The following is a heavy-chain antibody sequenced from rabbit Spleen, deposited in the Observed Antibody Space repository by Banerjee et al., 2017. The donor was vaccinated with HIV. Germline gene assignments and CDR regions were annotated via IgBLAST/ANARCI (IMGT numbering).Heavy chain of an antibody. D-gene: IGHD4-2*01. CDR2: IGAGVSYTT. CDR3: ARDYVNAFDP. Sequence: QSLEESGGDLVKPGASLTLTCTASGFSFSYSDYMCWVRQPPGKGPEWITCIGAGVSYTTYYATWAKGRFTISKTSSTTVTLQMTSLTAADTATYFCARDYVNAFDPWGQGTLVTVS. CDR1: GFSFSYSDY. J-gene: IGHJ2*01. V-gene: IGHV1S40*01.